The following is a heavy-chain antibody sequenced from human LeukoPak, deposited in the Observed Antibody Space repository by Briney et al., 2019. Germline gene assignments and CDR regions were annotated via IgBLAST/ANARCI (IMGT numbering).Heavy chain of an antibody. J-gene: IGHJ4*02. V-gene: IGHV4-39*01. Sequence: SETLSLTCTVSAGSVTSSGYYWAWIRQPPGKGLGWIGTVHYAGEVFYNPSLKSRVAIFIDTSRNQFSLTLISVTAADTAVYYCARQPTGIYQWTFDFWGQGTLATVSS. CDR3: ARQPTGIYQWTFDF. CDR1: AGSVTSSGYY. D-gene: IGHD1-1*01. CDR2: VHYAGEV.